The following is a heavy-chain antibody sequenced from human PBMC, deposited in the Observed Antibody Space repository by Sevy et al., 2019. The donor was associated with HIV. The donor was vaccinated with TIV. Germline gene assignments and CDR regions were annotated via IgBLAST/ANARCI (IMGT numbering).Heavy chain of an antibody. Sequence: GGSLRLSCAASGFMFSSYEMNWVRQAPGKGLEWILYISSSSSTIYYADSVKGRFTISRDNAKNSLYLQMNSLRNDDTAVYYCARDLPPSATTVAHFDYWGPGTLVTVSS. CDR1: GFMFSSYE. J-gene: IGHJ4*02. D-gene: IGHD4-17*01. V-gene: IGHV3-48*03. CDR3: ARDLPPSATTVAHFDY. CDR2: ISSSSSTI.